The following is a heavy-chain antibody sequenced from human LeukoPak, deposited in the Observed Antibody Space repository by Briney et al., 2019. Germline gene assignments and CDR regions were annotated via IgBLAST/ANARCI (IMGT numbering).Heavy chain of an antibody. CDR1: GYTFTSYG. D-gene: IGHD3-9*01. J-gene: IGHJ6*02. V-gene: IGHV1-18*01. CDR3: ARDHPTYERYFDWLLYGPYYYGMDV. CDR2: ISAYNGNT. Sequence: ASVTVSCKASGYTFTSYGISWVRQAPGQGLEWMGWISAYNGNTNYAQKLQGRVTMTTDTSTSTAYMELRSLRSDDTAVYYCARDHPTYERYFDWLLYGPYYYGMDVWGQGTTVTVSS.